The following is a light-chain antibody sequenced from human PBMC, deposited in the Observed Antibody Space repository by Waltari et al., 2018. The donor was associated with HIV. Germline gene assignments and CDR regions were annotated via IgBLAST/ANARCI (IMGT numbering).Light chain of an antibody. J-gene: IGLJ3*02. Sequence: SVLTQPPSASGTPGQRVTISCSGSNSNIGPNTGNWYRQLPGTTPQLLIHSNEQRPSGVPDRFCGSKAGTSASLAISGLQSEDEADYYCAAWDDTLNGWVFGGGTKLTVL. CDR1: NSNIGPNT. V-gene: IGLV1-44*01. CDR3: AAWDDTLNGWV. CDR2: SNE.